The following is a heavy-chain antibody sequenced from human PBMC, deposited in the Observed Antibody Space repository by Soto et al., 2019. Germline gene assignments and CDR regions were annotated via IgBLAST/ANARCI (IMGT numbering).Heavy chain of an antibody. Sequence: PGGSLRLSCAASGFTFSGFDMHWVRQAPGKGLEWVAVIWYDGTNKYYADSVKGRFTISRDNSKNTLSLQMNSLRAEDTAVYYCARDLATRYCANGVCYPSYGMDVWGQGTTVTVSS. D-gene: IGHD2-8*01. CDR1: GFTFSGFD. J-gene: IGHJ6*02. CDR2: IWYDGTNK. V-gene: IGHV3-33*01. CDR3: ARDLATRYCANGVCYPSYGMDV.